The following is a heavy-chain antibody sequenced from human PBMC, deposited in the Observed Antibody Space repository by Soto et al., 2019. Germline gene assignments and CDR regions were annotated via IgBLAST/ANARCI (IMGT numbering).Heavy chain of an antibody. Sequence: QMLQQERGAVLEKSSALLPTSSPAHGGSDNSSSYYWCWIRQPPGKGLEWIWFNHCRGSTNYNPSRKSRVTMSVDTSKNQFSLKLTSVNAADTAVYYCTRGGDAYKNGHWGQGTLVTVSS. CDR3: TRGGDAYKNGH. J-gene: IGHJ4*02. CDR2: NHCRGST. D-gene: IGHD2-21*01. V-gene: IGHV4-61*01. CDR1: GGSDNSSSYY.